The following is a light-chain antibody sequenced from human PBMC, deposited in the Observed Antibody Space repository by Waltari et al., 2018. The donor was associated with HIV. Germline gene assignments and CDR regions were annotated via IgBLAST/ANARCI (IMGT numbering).Light chain of an antibody. Sequence: QSALTQPASVSGSPGQSITISCTGTSSDVGGYNYVSWSQQHPGNAPKLMIYEVSNRPSGVSNRFSGSKSGNTASLTISGLQAEDEADYYCSSYTSSSTLVFGGGTKLTVL. CDR3: SSYTSSSTLV. J-gene: IGLJ2*01. CDR2: EVS. CDR1: SSDVGGYNY. V-gene: IGLV2-14*01.